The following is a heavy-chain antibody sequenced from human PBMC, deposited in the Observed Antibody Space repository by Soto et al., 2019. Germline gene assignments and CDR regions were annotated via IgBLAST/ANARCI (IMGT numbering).Heavy chain of an antibody. Sequence: QLQLKESGPGLVKPSETLSLTCTVSGGSISSSSYYWGWIRQPPGKGLGWIGSIYYSGSTYYNPSLKSRVTISVDTSKNQFSLKLSSVTAADTAVYYCARDQANYYYYYMDVWGKGTTVTVSS. D-gene: IGHD5-12*01. CDR3: ARDQANYYYYYMDV. CDR1: GGSISSSSYY. J-gene: IGHJ6*03. V-gene: IGHV4-39*02. CDR2: IYYSGST.